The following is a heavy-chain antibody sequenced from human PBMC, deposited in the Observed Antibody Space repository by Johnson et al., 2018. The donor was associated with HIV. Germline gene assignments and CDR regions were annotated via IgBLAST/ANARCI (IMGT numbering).Heavy chain of an antibody. CDR2: TYSGGTT. V-gene: IGHV3-66*01. CDR3: ASVRRGAFDM. CDR1: EFTVSANY. D-gene: IGHD2-8*01. J-gene: IGHJ3*02. Sequence: VQLVESGGGLVQPGGSLRLSCAASEFTVSANYMSWVRQAPGKGLEWVSVTYSGGTTFYADSVTGRFTISRDNSRNTLYLQMSSLRVEDTAVYYCASVRRGAFDMWGQGTVVTVSS.